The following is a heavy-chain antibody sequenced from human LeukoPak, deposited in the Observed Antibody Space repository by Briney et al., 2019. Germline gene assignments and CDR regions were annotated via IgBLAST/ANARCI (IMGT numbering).Heavy chain of an antibody. CDR2: INPNSGVT. D-gene: IGHD3-3*01. J-gene: IGHJ3*02. CDR3: ARFGVVTNDAFDI. CDR1: GYTFTSYG. Sequence: ASVKVSCKASGYTFTSYGISWARQAPGQGLEWMGWINPNSGVTKYAQQFQGRVTMTWDTSVSTAFMELYRLTSDDTAMYYCARFGVVTNDAFDIWGQGTVVTISS. V-gene: IGHV1-2*02.